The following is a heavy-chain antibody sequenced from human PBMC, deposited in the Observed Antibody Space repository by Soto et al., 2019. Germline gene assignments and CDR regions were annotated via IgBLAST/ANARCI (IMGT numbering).Heavy chain of an antibody. V-gene: IGHV3-30*18. CDR1: GFTFSNYG. D-gene: IGHD3-10*01. J-gene: IGHJ4*02. CDR3: AKDRGGSGSFDY. Sequence: QVQLVESGGGVVQPGRSLRLSCTASGFTFSNYGIHWVRQAPVKGLEWVAVISYDGSKKYFADSVKGRFTISRDNSKNTVSLQMNSLRAEDTAVYYCAKDRGGSGSFDYWGQGTLVTVSS. CDR2: ISYDGSKK.